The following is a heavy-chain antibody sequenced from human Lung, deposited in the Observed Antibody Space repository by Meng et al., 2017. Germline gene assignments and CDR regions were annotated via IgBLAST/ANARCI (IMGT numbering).Heavy chain of an antibody. D-gene: IGHD1-1*01. CDR1: GFTFTDHW. J-gene: IGHJ1*01. CDR2: INRDGTKP. V-gene: IGHV3-74*01. CDR3: TNDRLNH. Sequence: EVQVVESGGGLGPPGGSLRLSCAASGFTFTDHWMHWVRQGPGKGLVWVSRINRDGTKPTYADSVKGRFTISRDNAKNTLYLQMNNLRAEDTAFYYCTNDRLNHWGQGALVTVSS.